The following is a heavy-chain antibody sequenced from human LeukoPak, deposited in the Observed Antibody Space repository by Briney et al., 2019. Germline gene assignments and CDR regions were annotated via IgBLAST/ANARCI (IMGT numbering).Heavy chain of an antibody. CDR3: AKGENYFDY. J-gene: IGHJ4*02. CDR1: GFTFSGSA. CDR2: IWYDGSNK. D-gene: IGHD1-26*01. Sequence: PGGSLKLSCAASGFTFSGSAMHWVRQAPGKGLEWVAVIWYDGSNKYYADSVKGRFTISRDNSKNTLYLQMNSLRAEDTAVYYCAKGENYFDYWGQGTLVTVSS. V-gene: IGHV3-33*06.